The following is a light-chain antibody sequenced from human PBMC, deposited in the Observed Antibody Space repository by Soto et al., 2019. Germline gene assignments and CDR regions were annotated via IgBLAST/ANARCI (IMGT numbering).Light chain of an antibody. V-gene: IGKV1-5*01. CDR1: QSISSW. J-gene: IGKJ1*01. Sequence: DIQMTQSPSTLSASVGDRVTITCRASQSISSWLAWYQQKPGKAPKLLIYDASNLESGVPPRFSGSGSGTEFTLTISSLQPDDFATYYCQQYNFYWTFGQGTKVEIK. CDR3: QQYNFYWT. CDR2: DAS.